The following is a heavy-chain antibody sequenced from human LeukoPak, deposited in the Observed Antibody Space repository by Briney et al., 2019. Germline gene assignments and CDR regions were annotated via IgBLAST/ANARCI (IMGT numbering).Heavy chain of an antibody. V-gene: IGHV4-39*01. CDR2: IYYSGST. Sequence: PGGSLRLSCAASGFTFSSYAMSWVRQPPGKGLEWIGSIYYSGSTYYNPSLKSRVTISVDTSKNQFSLKLSSVTAADTAVYYCARPPSYCSGGSCYAWFDPWGQGTLVTVSS. D-gene: IGHD2-15*01. CDR3: ARPPSYCSGGSCYAWFDP. J-gene: IGHJ5*02. CDR1: GFTFSSYA.